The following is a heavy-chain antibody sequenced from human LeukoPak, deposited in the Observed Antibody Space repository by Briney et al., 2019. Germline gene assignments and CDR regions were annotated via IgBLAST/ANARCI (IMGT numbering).Heavy chain of an antibody. CDR1: GGSISSGDYY. CDR2: IYYSGST. Sequence: SETLSLTCTVSGGSISSGDYYWSWVRQPPGKGLEWIGYIYYSGSTYYNPSLKSRVTISVDTSKNQFSLKLSSVTAADTAVYYCARESDYGDYIDYWGQGTLVTVSS. V-gene: IGHV4-30-4*01. D-gene: IGHD4-17*01. CDR3: ARESDYGDYIDY. J-gene: IGHJ4*02.